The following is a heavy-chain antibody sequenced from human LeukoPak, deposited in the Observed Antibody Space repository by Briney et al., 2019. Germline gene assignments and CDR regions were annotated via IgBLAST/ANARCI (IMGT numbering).Heavy chain of an antibody. CDR2: IYYSGRT. J-gene: IGHJ1*01. Sequence: SETVSLTCTVSGGSISSPSYSWGWIRQPPGKGLEWIASIYYSGRTYYNPSLKSRITISVDTSRNQFSLKLTSVTATDTSFYYCASAIAVAGGEYFQYWGQGSLLTVSS. D-gene: IGHD6-19*01. V-gene: IGHV4-39*01. CDR1: GGSISSPSYS. CDR3: ASAIAVAGGEYFQY.